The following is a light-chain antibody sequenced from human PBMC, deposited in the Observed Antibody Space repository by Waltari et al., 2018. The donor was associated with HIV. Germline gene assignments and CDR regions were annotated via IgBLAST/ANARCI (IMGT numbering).Light chain of an antibody. J-gene: IGKJ3*01. V-gene: IGKV1-39*01. CDR3: QQLSSFPLT. Sequence: DIQMTQSPSSLSASVGDRVSITCRASQADANKVIWFQQKPGKAPKLLIYDASRLPSGVPSRFSGSGSGTDFTLSINDVQPDDFASYFCQQLSSFPLTFGPGTRVDGK. CDR1: QADANK. CDR2: DAS.